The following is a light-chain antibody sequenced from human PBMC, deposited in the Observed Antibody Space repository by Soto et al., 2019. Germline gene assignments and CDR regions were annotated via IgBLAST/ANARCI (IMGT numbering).Light chain of an antibody. Sequence: EIVLTQSPATLSLSPGERATLSCRASQSVSSYLACYQQKPGQAPRLLIYDASNRATGIPARFSGSGSGTDFTLTISSLEPEDFAVYYCQQYGSSLFTFGPGTKVDIK. CDR3: QQYGSSLFT. J-gene: IGKJ3*01. V-gene: IGKV3-11*01. CDR1: QSVSSY. CDR2: DAS.